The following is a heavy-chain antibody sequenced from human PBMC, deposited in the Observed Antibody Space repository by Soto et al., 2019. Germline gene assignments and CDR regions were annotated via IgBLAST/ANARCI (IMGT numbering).Heavy chain of an antibody. Sequence: ASVKVSCKASGYTFTSYGISWVRQAPGQGLERMGWISAYNGNTNYAQKLQGRVTMTTDTSTSTAYMELRSLRSDDTAVYYCARGVYYYDSSGLMGYWGQGTLVTVSS. CDR3: ARGVYYYDSSGLMGY. CDR1: GYTFTSYG. V-gene: IGHV1-18*04. J-gene: IGHJ4*02. CDR2: ISAYNGNT. D-gene: IGHD3-22*01.